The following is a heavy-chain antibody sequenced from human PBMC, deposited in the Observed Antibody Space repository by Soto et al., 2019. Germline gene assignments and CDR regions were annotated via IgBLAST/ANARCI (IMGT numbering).Heavy chain of an antibody. CDR1: GFTFSSSA. J-gene: IGHJ6*03. V-gene: IGHV3-23*01. CDR3: AKGSRGAYYYCMDV. CDR2: ISNSGGTT. Sequence: EVQMLESGGGLVQPGGSLRLSCAASGFTFSSSAMNWVRQAPGKGLEWVSSISNSGGTTSYADSVKGRFTISRDNSKNTLYLQMSSLRAEDTAVYYCAKGSRGAYYYCMDVWGKGTTVTDSS.